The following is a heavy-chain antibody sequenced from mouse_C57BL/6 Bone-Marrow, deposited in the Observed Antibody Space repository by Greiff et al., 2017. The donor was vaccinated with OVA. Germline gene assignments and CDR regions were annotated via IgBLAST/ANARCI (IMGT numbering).Heavy chain of an antibody. D-gene: IGHD2-5*01. CDR2: SRNKANDYTT. CDR1: GFTFSDFY. CDR3: ARDAIYSNYWYFDV. Sequence: EVKVVESGGGLVQSGRSLRLSCATSGFTFSDFYMEWVRQAPGKGLEWIAASRNKANDYTTEYSASVKGRFIVSRDTSQSILYLQMNALRAEDTAIYYCARDAIYSNYWYFDVWGTGTTVTVSS. J-gene: IGHJ1*03. V-gene: IGHV7-1*01.